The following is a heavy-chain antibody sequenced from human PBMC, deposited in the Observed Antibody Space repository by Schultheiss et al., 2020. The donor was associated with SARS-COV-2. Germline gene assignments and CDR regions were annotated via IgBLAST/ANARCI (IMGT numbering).Heavy chain of an antibody. CDR2: INHSGST. Sequence: SQTLSLTCAVYGGSFSGYYWSWIRQPPGKGLEWIGEINHSGSTNYNPSLKSRITMSVDTSKNQFSLKLSSVTAADTAVYYCASPAPRYCSGGSCYRNYYYYYGMDVWGQGTTVTVSS. D-gene: IGHD2-15*01. CDR3: ASPAPRYCSGGSCYRNYYYYYGMDV. V-gene: IGHV4-34*01. CDR1: GGSFSGYY. J-gene: IGHJ6*02.